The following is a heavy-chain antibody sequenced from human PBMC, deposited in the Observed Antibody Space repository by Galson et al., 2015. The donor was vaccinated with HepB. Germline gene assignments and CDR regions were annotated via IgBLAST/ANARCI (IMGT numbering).Heavy chain of an antibody. V-gene: IGHV4-39*01. D-gene: IGHD3-3*01. CDR3: ARAERITIFGVVKGVIDP. J-gene: IGHJ5*02. CDR2: IYYSGST. Sequence: SETLSLTCTVSGGSISSSSYYWGWIRQPPGKGLEWIGSIYYSGSTYYNPSLKSRVTISVDTSRNQFSLKLSSVTAADTAVYYCARAERITIFGVVKGVIDPWGQGTLVTVSS. CDR1: GGSISSSSYY.